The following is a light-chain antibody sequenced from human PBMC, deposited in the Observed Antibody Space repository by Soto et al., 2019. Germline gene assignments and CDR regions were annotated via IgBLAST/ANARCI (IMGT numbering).Light chain of an antibody. J-gene: IGLJ1*01. Sequence: QSVLTQPPSASVSPGQSVTISCTGTSSDVGGYNYVSWYQLHPGKAPKLMIYEVSKRPSGVPDRFSGFKSGNTASLTVSGLQAEDEADYYCSSYAGSNNYYGFGTGTKVTVL. CDR1: SSDVGGYNY. CDR3: SSYAGSNNYYG. V-gene: IGLV2-8*01. CDR2: EVS.